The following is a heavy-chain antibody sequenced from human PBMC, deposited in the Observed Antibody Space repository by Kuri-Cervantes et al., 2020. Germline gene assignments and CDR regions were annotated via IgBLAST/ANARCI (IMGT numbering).Heavy chain of an antibody. Sequence: GGSLRLSCTASGFTFSSNSMNWVRQAPGKGLEWVSYISSSSSTIYYADSVKGRFTISRDNAKNSLYLQMNSLRAEDTAVYYCARVGYSSGWYWFDPWGQGTLVTVSS. V-gene: IGHV3-48*01. CDR1: GFTFSSNS. J-gene: IGHJ5*02. D-gene: IGHD6-19*01. CDR3: ARVGYSSGWYWFDP. CDR2: ISSSSSTI.